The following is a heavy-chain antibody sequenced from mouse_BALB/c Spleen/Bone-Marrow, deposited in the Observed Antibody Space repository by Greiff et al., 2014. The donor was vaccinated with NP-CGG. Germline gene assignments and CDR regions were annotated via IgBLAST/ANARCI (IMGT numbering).Heavy chain of an antibody. CDR3: VKHQRYYAMDY. J-gene: IGHJ4*01. CDR1: GFTFSSYG. Sequence: EVQLVESGGDLVKPGGSLKLSCAASGFTFSSYGMSWGRQTPDKRLEWVATISSGGSNTYYPDSVKGRFTISRDNAKNTLYLQMSSLKSEDTAMYYCVKHQRYYAMDYWGQGTSVTVSS. V-gene: IGHV5-6*01. CDR2: ISSGGSNT.